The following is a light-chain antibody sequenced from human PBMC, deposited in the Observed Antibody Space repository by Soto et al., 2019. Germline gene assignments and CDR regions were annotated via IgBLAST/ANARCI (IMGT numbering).Light chain of an antibody. V-gene: IGKV3-15*01. CDR1: QSVSSN. Sequence: EIVMTQSPATLSVSPGERATLSCRASQSVSSNLAWYQQKPGQAPRLLIYGASTRATGIPARFSGSESGTEFTLTISSLQSEDFAVYYCQQYNNWSVAFGQGTKLEIK. CDR3: QQYNNWSVA. J-gene: IGKJ2*01. CDR2: GAS.